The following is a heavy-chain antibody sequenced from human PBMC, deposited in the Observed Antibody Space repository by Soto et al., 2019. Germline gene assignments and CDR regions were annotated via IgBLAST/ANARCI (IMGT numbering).Heavy chain of an antibody. CDR3: AREREAARRYYYYYGMDV. D-gene: IGHD6-6*01. CDR1: GGTFSSYA. V-gene: IGHV1-69*13. CDR2: IIPIFGTA. J-gene: IGHJ6*02. Sequence: SVKVSCXASGGTFSSYAISWVRQAPGQGLEWMGGIIPIFGTANYAQKFQGRVTITADEPTSTAYMELSSLRSEDTAVYYCAREREAARRYYYYYGMDVWGQGTTVTVSS.